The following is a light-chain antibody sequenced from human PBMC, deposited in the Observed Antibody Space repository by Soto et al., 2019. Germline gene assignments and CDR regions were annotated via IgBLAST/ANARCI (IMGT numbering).Light chain of an antibody. Sequence: QSALTQPASVSGSPGQSITISCTGSNTDIGGYNYLSWYQQHPGRAPRLIIFEVSHRPSGISDRFSASKSANAASLTISGLQAEDEADYYCSSYAGSSNVFGTGTKLTVL. CDR3: SSYAGSSNV. CDR2: EVS. J-gene: IGLJ1*01. V-gene: IGLV2-14*03. CDR1: NTDIGGYNY.